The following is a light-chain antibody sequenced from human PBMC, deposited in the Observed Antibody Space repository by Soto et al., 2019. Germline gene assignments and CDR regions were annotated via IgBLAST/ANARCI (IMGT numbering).Light chain of an antibody. CDR3: QSFDISLHGPSYV. Sequence: QSVLTQPPSVSGAPRQRVTISCTGSNSDIGAGYGVHWYQQLPGTAPKLLIYGNNNRPSGVPDRFSGSKSGTSASLAITGLQAEDEADYYCQSFDISLHGPSYVFGTGTKLTVL. J-gene: IGLJ1*01. V-gene: IGLV1-40*01. CDR2: GNN. CDR1: NSDIGAGYG.